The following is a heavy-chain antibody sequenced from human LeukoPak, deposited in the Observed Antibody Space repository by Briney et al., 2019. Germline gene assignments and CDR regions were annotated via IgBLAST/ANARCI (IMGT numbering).Heavy chain of an antibody. J-gene: IGHJ6*03. CDR3: ARGRGYSYGWGGYYYYYMDV. CDR2: INHSGST. D-gene: IGHD5-18*01. V-gene: IGHV4-34*01. Sequence: SETLSLTCAVSGASFSGYYWSWIRQPPGKGLEWIGEINHSGSTNYNPSLKSRVTISVDTSKNQFSLKLSSVTAADTAVYYCARGRGYSYGWGGYYYYYMDVWGKGTTVTVSS. CDR1: GASFSGYY.